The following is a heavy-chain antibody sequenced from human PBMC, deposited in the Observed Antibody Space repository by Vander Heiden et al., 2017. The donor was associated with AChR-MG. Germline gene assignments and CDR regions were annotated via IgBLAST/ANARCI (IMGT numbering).Heavy chain of an antibody. Sequence: QVQLVQSGAEVKKPGSSVKVSCKVSGGTFSSYAISWVRQAPGQGLEWMGGIIPIFGTANYAQKFQGRVTITADKSTSTAYMELSSLRSEDTAVYYCAKGQGQYYYGSGSYGYWYFDLWGRGTLVTVSS. CDR1: GGTFSSYA. V-gene: IGHV1-69*06. D-gene: IGHD3-10*01. J-gene: IGHJ2*01. CDR2: IIPIFGTA. CDR3: AKGQGQYYYGSGSYGYWYFDL.